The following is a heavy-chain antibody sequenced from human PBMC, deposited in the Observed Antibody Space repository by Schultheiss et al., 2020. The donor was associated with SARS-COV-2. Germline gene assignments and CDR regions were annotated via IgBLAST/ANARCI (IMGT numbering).Heavy chain of an antibody. CDR1: GFTFSSYA. CDR2: ISYDGSNK. V-gene: IGHV3-30*18. D-gene: IGHD3-10*01. CDR3: AKDSSPYGSGSYLDY. J-gene: IGHJ4*02. Sequence: GESLKISCAASGFTFSSYAMSWVRQAPGKGLEWVAVISYDGSNKYYADSVKGRFTISRDNSKNTLYLQMNSLRAEDTAVYYCAKDSSPYGSGSYLDYWGQGTLVTVSS.